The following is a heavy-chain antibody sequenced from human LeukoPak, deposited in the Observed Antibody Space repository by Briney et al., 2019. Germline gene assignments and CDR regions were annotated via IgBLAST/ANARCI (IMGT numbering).Heavy chain of an antibody. J-gene: IGHJ4*02. CDR3: AKDNNEWEGGSFDY. CDR2: ISGSGGST. D-gene: IGHD1-26*01. CDR1: GFTFSSYA. V-gene: IGHV3-23*01. Sequence: GGSLRLSCAASGFTFSSYAMSWVRQAPGKGLEWVSAISGSGGSTYYADSVKGRFIISRDNSKNTLYLQMNSLRAEDTAVYYCAKDNNEWEGGSFDYRGQGTLVTGSS.